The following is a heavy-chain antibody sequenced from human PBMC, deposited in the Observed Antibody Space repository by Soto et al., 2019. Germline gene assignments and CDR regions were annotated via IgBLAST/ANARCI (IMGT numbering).Heavy chain of an antibody. CDR1: GFTFSSYS. J-gene: IGHJ4*02. CDR2: ISSSSSTI. V-gene: IGHV3-48*02. Sequence: LRLSCAASGFTFSSYSMNWVRQAPGKGLEWVSYISSSSSTIYYADSVKGRFTISRDNAKNSLYLQMNSLRDEDTAVYYCARVDRYYDYVWGSYRYTEGADYWGQGTLVTVSS. D-gene: IGHD3-16*02. CDR3: ARVDRYYDYVWGSYRYTEGADY.